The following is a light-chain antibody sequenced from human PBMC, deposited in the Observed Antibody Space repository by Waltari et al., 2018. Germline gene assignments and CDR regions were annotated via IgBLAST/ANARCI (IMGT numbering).Light chain of an antibody. V-gene: IGKV2-28*01. J-gene: IGKJ1*01. CDR1: QSLLHSNGYNY. Sequence: DIVMTQSPLSLPVTPGEPAPISCMSSQSLLHSNGYNYLDWYLQKPWQSPQLLIYLGSNRASGVPDRFSGSGSGTDFTLKISRVEAEDVGVYYCMQALQTPLTFGQGTKVEIK. CDR2: LGS. CDR3: MQALQTPLT.